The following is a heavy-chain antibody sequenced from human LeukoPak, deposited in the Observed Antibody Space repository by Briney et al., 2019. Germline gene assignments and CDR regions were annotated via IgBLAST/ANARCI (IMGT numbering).Heavy chain of an antibody. Sequence: SETLSLTCAVYGGSFRGHFCSWIRQPPGKGLEWIGEINHNGNTNYNPSLKSRVTMSVDTSKNQFSLKLSSVTAADTAVYYCAREGGSSGPFDYWGQGTLVTVSS. CDR1: GGSFRGHF. J-gene: IGHJ4*02. CDR2: INHNGNT. V-gene: IGHV4-34*01. D-gene: IGHD1-14*01. CDR3: AREGGSSGPFDY.